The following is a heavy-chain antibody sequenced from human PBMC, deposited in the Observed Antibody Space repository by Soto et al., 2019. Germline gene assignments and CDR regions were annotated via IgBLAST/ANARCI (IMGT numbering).Heavy chain of an antibody. CDR1: GFTFSSYA. CDR2: ISYDGSNK. D-gene: IGHD1-26*01. J-gene: IGHJ4*02. Sequence: GGSLRLSCAASGFTFSSYAMHWVRQAPGKGLEWLAVISYDGSNKYYADSVMGRFTISRYNSKNTLYLQMNSLRAEDTAVYYGARDKGEVGALDSWGQGTLVTVSS. CDR3: ARDKGEVGALDS. V-gene: IGHV3-30*04.